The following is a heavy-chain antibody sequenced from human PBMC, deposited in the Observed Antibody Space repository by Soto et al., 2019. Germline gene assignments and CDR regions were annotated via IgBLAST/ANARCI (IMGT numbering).Heavy chain of an antibody. J-gene: IGHJ6*02. Sequence: SETLSLTCTVSGGSISSGGYYWSWIRQHPGKGQEWIGYIYYSGSTYYNPSLKSRVTISVDTSKNHFSLKLSSVTAADTAVYYCARDGRSSWYNYYYYGMDVWGQGTTVTVSS. CDR1: GGSISSGGYY. D-gene: IGHD6-13*01. CDR3: ARDGRSSWYNYYYYGMDV. CDR2: IYYSGST. V-gene: IGHV4-31*03.